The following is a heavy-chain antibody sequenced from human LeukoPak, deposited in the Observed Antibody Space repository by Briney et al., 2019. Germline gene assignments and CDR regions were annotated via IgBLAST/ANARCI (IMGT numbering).Heavy chain of an antibody. CDR2: IYYSGST. Sequence: SRTLSLTCTVSGGSISSGGYYWSWIRQHPGKGLEWIGYIYYSGSTYYNPSLKSRVTISVDTSKNQFSLKLSSVTAADTAVYYCARGAYCSGGSCWAHNWFDPWGQGTLVTVSS. CDR1: GGSISSGGYY. V-gene: IGHV4-31*03. CDR3: ARGAYCSGGSCWAHNWFDP. D-gene: IGHD2-15*01. J-gene: IGHJ5*02.